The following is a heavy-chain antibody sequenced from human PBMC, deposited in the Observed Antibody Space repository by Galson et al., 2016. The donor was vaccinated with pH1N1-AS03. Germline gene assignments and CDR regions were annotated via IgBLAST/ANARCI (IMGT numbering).Heavy chain of an antibody. CDR3: ARERMGANDY. CDR2: IYHDGNT. CDR1: GASITSNRW. V-gene: IGHV4-4*02. J-gene: IGHJ4*02. Sequence: ETLSLTCAVSGASITSNRWWTWVRQIPGKGLEWIGEIYHDGNTHYNPSLKNRLSISVDSSKNQFSLKLTSVTAADTAIYYCARERMGANDYWGPGTLVTVSS. D-gene: IGHD3-16*01.